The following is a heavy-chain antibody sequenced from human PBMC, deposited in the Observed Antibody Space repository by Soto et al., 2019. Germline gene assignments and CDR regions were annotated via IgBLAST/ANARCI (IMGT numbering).Heavy chain of an antibody. CDR2: ISAYNGNT. Sequence: QVQLVQSGAEVKKPGASVKVSCKASGYTFTSYGISWVRQAPGQGLEWMGWISAYNGNTNYAQKLQGRVTTTTDTSTSTAYMELRSLRSDDTAVYYCARAHSSSWYPSTNYGMDVWGQGTTVTVSS. V-gene: IGHV1-18*01. D-gene: IGHD6-13*01. CDR1: GYTFTSYG. CDR3: ARAHSSSWYPSTNYGMDV. J-gene: IGHJ6*02.